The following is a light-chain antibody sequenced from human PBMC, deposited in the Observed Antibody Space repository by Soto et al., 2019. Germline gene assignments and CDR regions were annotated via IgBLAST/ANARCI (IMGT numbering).Light chain of an antibody. Sequence: EIVMTQSPATLSVSPGERATLSCRASQSVRSNLAWYQQKPGQAPRLLIYDTSTRVTGIPARFSGSGSGTEFTLTITSLQSEDFAVYYCQQYNKWPPITFGQGTRLDIK. J-gene: IGKJ5*01. CDR1: QSVRSN. CDR2: DTS. V-gene: IGKV3-15*01. CDR3: QQYNKWPPIT.